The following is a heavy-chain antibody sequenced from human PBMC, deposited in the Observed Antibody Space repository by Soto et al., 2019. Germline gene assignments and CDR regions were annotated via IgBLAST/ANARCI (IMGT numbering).Heavy chain of an antibody. Sequence: QVQLVESGGGEVQPGRSLTLSCAASGFTFSTYGMHWVRQTPGKGLEWVAVISYDGTNKFYSDSVKGRFTISRDNSKNPLTLQMNSLRADYTSVYSCAKDLQSYGDYDYYCYGMDVWGLGTRVTVSS. CDR1: GFTFSTYG. V-gene: IGHV3-30*18. CDR3: AKDLQSYGDYDYYCYGMDV. J-gene: IGHJ6*02. D-gene: IGHD4-17*01. CDR2: ISYDGTNK.